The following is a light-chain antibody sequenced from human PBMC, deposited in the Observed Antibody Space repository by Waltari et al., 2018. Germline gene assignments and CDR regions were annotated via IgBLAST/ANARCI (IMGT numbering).Light chain of an antibody. CDR3: QQRSNWQGLT. CDR1: QSVGSY. J-gene: IGKJ4*01. V-gene: IGKV3-11*01. Sequence: EIVLTQSPATLSLSRGERATLSCRASQSVGSYLAWYQHRPGQAPRLLIYDASSSATDIPARFSGSGSGTDFTLTISSLEPEDFAIYYCQQRSNWQGLTFGGGTRVEIK. CDR2: DAS.